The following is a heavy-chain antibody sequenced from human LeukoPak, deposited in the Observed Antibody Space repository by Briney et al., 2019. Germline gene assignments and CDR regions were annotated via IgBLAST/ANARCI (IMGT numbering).Heavy chain of an antibody. Sequence: SEPLSLTCAVPGYSISSGYYWGWIRQPPGKGLEWIGRIYHSGSTYSNPSLKSRVTISVDTSKNQFSLKLSSVTAADTAVYYCARVVPAAMNYYYYYMDVWGKGTTVTVSS. V-gene: IGHV4-38-2*01. J-gene: IGHJ6*03. D-gene: IGHD2-2*01. CDR3: ARVVPAAMNYYYYYMDV. CDR2: IYHSGST. CDR1: GYSISSGYY.